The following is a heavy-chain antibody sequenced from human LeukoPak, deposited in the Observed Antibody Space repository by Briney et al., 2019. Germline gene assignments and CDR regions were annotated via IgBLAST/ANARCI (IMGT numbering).Heavy chain of an antibody. V-gene: IGHV3-7*01. J-gene: IGHJ4*02. CDR2: IKQDGSEK. D-gene: IGHD1-1*01. CDR1: GFTFSSYA. CDR3: ARDPYNFDY. Sequence: GGSLRLSCAASGFTFSSYAMSWVRQAPGKGLEWVANIKQDGSEKYYVDSVKGRFTISRDNAKNSLHLQMNSLRAEDTAVYYCARDPYNFDYWGQGTLVTVSS.